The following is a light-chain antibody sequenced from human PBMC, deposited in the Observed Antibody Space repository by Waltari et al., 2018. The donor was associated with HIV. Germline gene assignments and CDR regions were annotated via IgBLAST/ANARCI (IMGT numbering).Light chain of an antibody. Sequence: QSALTQPASVSGSPGQSITISCTGTRSDVGGYNYVTWYQQHHAKAPKLMIYEVSNRPSGVSNRFSGSKSGNTASLTISGLQADDEADYYCSSYTSSSTQVFGTGTKVTVL. J-gene: IGLJ1*01. CDR1: RSDVGGYNY. CDR3: SSYTSSSTQV. CDR2: EVS. V-gene: IGLV2-14*01.